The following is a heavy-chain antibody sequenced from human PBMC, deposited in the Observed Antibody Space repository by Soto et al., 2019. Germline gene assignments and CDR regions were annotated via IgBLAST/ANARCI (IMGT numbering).Heavy chain of an antibody. V-gene: IGHV3-21*01. CDR2: ISSSSSYI. CDR1: GFTFSSYS. Sequence: EVQLVESGGGLVKPGGSLRLSCAASGFTFSSYSMNWVRQAPGKGLEWVSSISSSSSYIYYADSVKGRFTISRDNAKDSLYLQMNSLRAEDTAVYYCARAPEGRFDPWGQGTLVTVSS. CDR3: ARAPEGRFDP. J-gene: IGHJ5*02.